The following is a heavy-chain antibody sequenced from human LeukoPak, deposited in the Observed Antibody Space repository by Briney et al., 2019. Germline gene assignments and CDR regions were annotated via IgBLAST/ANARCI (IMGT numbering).Heavy chain of an antibody. CDR1: GFTFSSYS. J-gene: IGHJ5*02. Sequence: GGSLRLSCAASGFTFSSYSMNWVRQAPGKGLEWVSSISSGSSYIYYADSVKGRFTISRDNAKNSLYLQMNSLRVEDTALYYCAKATKSGSSGYYNPWFDPWGQGTLVTVSS. CDR2: ISSGSSYI. CDR3: AKATKSGSSGYYNPWFDP. V-gene: IGHV3-21*04. D-gene: IGHD3-22*01.